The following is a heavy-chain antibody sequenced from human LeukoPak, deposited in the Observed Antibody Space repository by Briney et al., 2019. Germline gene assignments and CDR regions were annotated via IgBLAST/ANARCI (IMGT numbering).Heavy chain of an antibody. CDR3: ARAPLSGFGELWGFDY. CDR1: GGSISSGGYS. CDR2: IYHSGST. V-gene: IGHV4-30-2*01. Sequence: SETLSLTCAVSGGSISSGGYSWSWIRQPPGKGLEWIGYIYHSGSTYYNPSLKSRVTISVDRSKNQFSLKLSSVTAADTAVYYCARAPLSGFGELWGFDYWGQGTLVTVSS. D-gene: IGHD3-10*01. J-gene: IGHJ4*02.